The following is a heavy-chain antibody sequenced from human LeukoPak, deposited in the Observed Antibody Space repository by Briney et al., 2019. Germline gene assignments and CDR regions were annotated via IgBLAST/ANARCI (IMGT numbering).Heavy chain of an antibody. CDR3: ARDLFVSDYYDSSGYYPSFDY. V-gene: IGHV1-18*01. J-gene: IGHJ4*02. CDR2: ISAYNGNT. CDR1: GYTFTSYG. D-gene: IGHD3-22*01. Sequence: ASVKVSCKASGYTFTSYGISWVRQAPGQGLEWMGWISAYNGNTNYAQKLQGRVTMTTDTSTSTAYMELRSLRSDDTAVYYCARDLFVSDYYDSSGYYPSFDYWGQGTLVTVSS.